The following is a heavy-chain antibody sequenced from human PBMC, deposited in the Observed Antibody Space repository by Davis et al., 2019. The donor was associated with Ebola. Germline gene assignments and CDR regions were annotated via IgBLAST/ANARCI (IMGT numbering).Heavy chain of an antibody. J-gene: IGHJ4*02. CDR2: ISYDGSNK. D-gene: IGHD6-13*01. CDR3: ARDWRAGYSILHGVDY. Sequence: PGGSLRLSCAASGFTFSSYAMHWVRQAPGKGLEWVAVISYDGSNKYYADSVKGRFTISRDNSKNTLYLQMNSLRAEDTAVYYCARDWRAGYSILHGVDYWGQGTLVTVSS. V-gene: IGHV3-30-3*01. CDR1: GFTFSSYA.